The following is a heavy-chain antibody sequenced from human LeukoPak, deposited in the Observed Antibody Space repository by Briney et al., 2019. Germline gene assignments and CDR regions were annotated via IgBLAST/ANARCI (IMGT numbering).Heavy chain of an antibody. CDR3: ARKGQDIVVVPAASNWFDP. V-gene: IGHV4-30-2*01. J-gene: IGHJ5*02. D-gene: IGHD2-2*01. Sequence: SETLSLTCTVSGGSISSGGYYWSWIRQPPGKGLEWIGYIYHSGSTYYNPSLKSRVTISVDRSKNQFSLKLSSVTAADTAVYYCARKGQDIVVVPAASNWFDPWGQGTLVTVSS. CDR1: GGSISSGGYY. CDR2: IYHSGST.